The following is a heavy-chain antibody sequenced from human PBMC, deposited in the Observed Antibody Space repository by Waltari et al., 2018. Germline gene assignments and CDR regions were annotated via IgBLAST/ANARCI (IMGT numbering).Heavy chain of an antibody. CDR3: ATIRAEQENAFDI. J-gene: IGHJ3*02. Sequence: QVQLQESGPGLVKPSETLSLTCTVSGGSISSYYWSWIRQPAGKGLEWIGRIYTSGSTNYNPPLSSRVTMSVDTSKNQFSLKLSSVPAADTAVYYCATIRAEQENAFDICGQGTMVTVSS. CDR1: GGSISSYY. V-gene: IGHV4-4*07. CDR2: IYTSGST. D-gene: IGHD6-13*01.